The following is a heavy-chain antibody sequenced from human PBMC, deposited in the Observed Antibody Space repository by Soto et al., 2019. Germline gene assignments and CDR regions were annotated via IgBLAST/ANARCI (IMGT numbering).Heavy chain of an antibody. D-gene: IGHD2-2*01. Sequence: PGGSLRLSCASSGFTFSSYAMSWVRQAPGKGLEWVSAISGSGGSTYYADSVKGRFTISRDNSKNTLYLQMNSLRAEDTAVYYCAKVRGKDGSSTSCFYGMDGWGQGTTVNV. CDR3: AKVRGKDGSSTSCFYGMDG. V-gene: IGHV3-23*01. CDR2: ISGSGGST. J-gene: IGHJ6*02. CDR1: GFTFSSYA.